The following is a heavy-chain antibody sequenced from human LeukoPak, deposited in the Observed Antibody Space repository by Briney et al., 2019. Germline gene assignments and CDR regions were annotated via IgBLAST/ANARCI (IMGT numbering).Heavy chain of an antibody. J-gene: IGHJ4*02. CDR1: GGSFSGYY. Sequence: SETLSLTCAVYGGSFSGYYWSWIRQPPGKGLEWIGEINHSGSTNYNPSLKSRVTISVDTSKNQFSLKLSSVTAADTAAYYCARGYYYDSSGYYWKWGQGTLVTVSS. V-gene: IGHV4-34*01. CDR3: ARGYYYDSSGYYWK. D-gene: IGHD3-22*01. CDR2: INHSGST.